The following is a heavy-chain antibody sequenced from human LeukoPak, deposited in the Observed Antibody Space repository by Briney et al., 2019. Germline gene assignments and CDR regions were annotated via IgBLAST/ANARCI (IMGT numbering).Heavy chain of an antibody. Sequence: SETLSLTCAVYGGSFSGYYWRWIRQPPGKGLEGIGEINHSGSTNYNPSLKSRVTISVDTSKNQFSLKLSSVTAADTAVYYCARGRYGDLIYYFDYWGQGTLVTVSS. V-gene: IGHV4-34*01. CDR1: GGSFSGYY. CDR3: ARGRYGDLIYYFDY. CDR2: INHSGST. J-gene: IGHJ4*02. D-gene: IGHD4-17*01.